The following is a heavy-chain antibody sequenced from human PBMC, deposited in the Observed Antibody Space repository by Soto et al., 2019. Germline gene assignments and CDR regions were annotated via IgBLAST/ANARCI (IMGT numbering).Heavy chain of an antibody. J-gene: IGHJ3*02. V-gene: IGHV3-23*01. CDR2: ITGSGDST. CDR3: AKDVVVVAATFKAFDI. Sequence: GGSLRLSCAVSGFTFSSHAMSWVRQAPGKGLECVSSITGSGDSTYYADSVKGRFTISRDKSKSTLYLQMNSLRAEDTAVYYCAKDVVVVAATFKAFDIWGQGTMVTVSS. D-gene: IGHD2-15*01. CDR1: GFTFSSHA.